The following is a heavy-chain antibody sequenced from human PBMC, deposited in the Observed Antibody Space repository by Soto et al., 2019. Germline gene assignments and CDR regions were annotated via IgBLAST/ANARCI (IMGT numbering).Heavy chain of an antibody. CDR3: ARGESYCGGDCYSSGYFDY. D-gene: IGHD2-21*02. CDR1: GGSFSGYY. V-gene: IGHV4-30-4*01. CDR2: IYYSGST. J-gene: IGHJ4*02. Sequence: SETLSLTCAVYGGSFSGYYWSWIRQPPGKGLEWIGYIYYSGSTYYNPSLKSRVTISVDTSKNQFSLKLSSVTAADTAVYYCARGESYCGGDCYSSGYFDYWGQGTLVTVSS.